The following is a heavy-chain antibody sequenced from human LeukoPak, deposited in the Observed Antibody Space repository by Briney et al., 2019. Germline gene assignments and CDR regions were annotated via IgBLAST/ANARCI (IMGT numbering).Heavy chain of an antibody. CDR3: ASGTQVPS. CDR2: ISAYNGNT. V-gene: IGHV1-18*01. CDR1: GYTFTSFG. Sequence: ASVKVSCKASGYTFTSFGISWVRQAPGQGPEWMGWISAYNGNTNYVQKFQGRVTMTRDTSISTAYMELSRLRSDDTAVYYCASGTQVPSWGQGTLVTVSS. D-gene: IGHD1-1*01. J-gene: IGHJ5*02.